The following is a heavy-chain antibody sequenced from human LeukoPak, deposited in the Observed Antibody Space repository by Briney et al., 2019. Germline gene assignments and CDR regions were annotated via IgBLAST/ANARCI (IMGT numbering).Heavy chain of an antibody. CDR3: ARDPLPTYYYGSGSYPDYFDY. Sequence: GASVKVSCKASGYTFSSYGISWVRQAPGQGLEWMGWISAYNGNTNYAQKFQGRVTMTTETSTSTAYMELRSLRSDDTAAYYCARDPLPTYYYGSGSYPDYFDYWGQGTLVTVSS. CDR2: ISAYNGNT. CDR1: GYTFSSYG. J-gene: IGHJ4*02. D-gene: IGHD3-10*01. V-gene: IGHV1-18*04.